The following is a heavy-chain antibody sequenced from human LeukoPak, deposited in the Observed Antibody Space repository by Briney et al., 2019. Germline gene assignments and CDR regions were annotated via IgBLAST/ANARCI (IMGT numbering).Heavy chain of an antibody. CDR3: ARGLSVTTPDDY. CDR2: INHSGST. D-gene: IGHD4-11*01. CDR1: GGSFSGYY. J-gene: IGHJ4*02. V-gene: IGHV4-34*01. Sequence: SETLSLTCAVYGGSFSGYYWSWIRQPPGKGLEWIGEINHSGSTNYNPSLKSRVTISVDTSKNQFSLKLSSVTAADTAAYYCARGLSVTTPDDYWGQGTLVTVSS.